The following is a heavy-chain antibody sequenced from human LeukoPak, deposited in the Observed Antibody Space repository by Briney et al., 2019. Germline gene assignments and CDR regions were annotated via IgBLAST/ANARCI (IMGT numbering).Heavy chain of an antibody. CDR3: ARDGSPYSSGWYGGNWFDP. CDR1: GYTFTSYY. D-gene: IGHD6-19*01. Sequence: ASVKVSCKASGYTFTSYYMHWVRQAPGQGLEWMGWINPNSGGTNYAQKFQGRVTMTRDTSISTAYMELNRLRSDDTAVYYCARDGSPYSSGWYGGNWFDPWGQGTLVTVSS. V-gene: IGHV1-2*02. J-gene: IGHJ5*02. CDR2: INPNSGGT.